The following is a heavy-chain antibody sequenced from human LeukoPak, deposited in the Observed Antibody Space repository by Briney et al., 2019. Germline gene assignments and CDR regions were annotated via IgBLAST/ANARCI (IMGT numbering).Heavy chain of an antibody. J-gene: IGHJ4*02. V-gene: IGHV3-23*01. CDR3: AKGYSGYDLSFDY. CDR1: GFTFSTYA. D-gene: IGHD5-12*01. CDR2: VSGSGGSA. Sequence: GGSLRLSCAASGFTFSTYAMSLVRQAPGKGLEWVSAVSGSGGSAYQADSVKGRFTISRDNSKNTLYLQMNSLRAEDTAVYYCAKGYSGYDLSFDYWGQGTLVTVSS.